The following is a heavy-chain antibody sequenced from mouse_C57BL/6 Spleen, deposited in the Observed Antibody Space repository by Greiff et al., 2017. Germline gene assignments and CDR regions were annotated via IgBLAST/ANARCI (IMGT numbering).Heavy chain of an antibody. J-gene: IGHJ4*01. D-gene: IGHD2-3*01. CDR1: GYAFSSSW. Sequence: QVQLKESGPELVKPGASVKISCKASGYAFSSSWMNWVKQRPGKGLEWIGRIYPGDGDTNYNGKFKGKATLTADKSSSTAYMQLSSLTSEDSAVYFCARDGYYPGYYAMDYWGQGTSVTVSS. CDR2: IYPGDGDT. CDR3: ARDGYYPGYYAMDY. V-gene: IGHV1-82*01.